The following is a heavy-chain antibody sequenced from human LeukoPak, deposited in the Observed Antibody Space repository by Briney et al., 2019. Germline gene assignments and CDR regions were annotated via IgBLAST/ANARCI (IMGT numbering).Heavy chain of an antibody. Sequence: SETLSLTCTVSGGSISGYYWSWIRQPPGKGLEWIGFIYYSGATNYNPSLKSRVTISADTSKNQFSLKLSSVTAADTAVYYCAREYYGDFGSDAFDIWGQGTMVTVSS. CDR3: AREYYGDFGSDAFDI. CDR1: GGSISGYY. J-gene: IGHJ3*02. V-gene: IGHV4-59*12. CDR2: IYYSGAT. D-gene: IGHD4-17*01.